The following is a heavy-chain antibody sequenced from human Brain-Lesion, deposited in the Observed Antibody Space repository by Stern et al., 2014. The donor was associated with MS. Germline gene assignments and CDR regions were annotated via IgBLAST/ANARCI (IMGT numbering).Heavy chain of an antibody. CDR1: GFTFSNYW. CDR3: ARGERWFDS. V-gene: IGHV3-74*02. J-gene: IGHJ5*01. Sequence: EVQLVESGGGLVQPGGSLRLSCAASGFTFSNYWMHWVRQAPGKGLVLVSRVNNDGRRTSYADSVKGRFPMSRDNAKNTLYLQMNSLRVEDTAIYYCARGERWFDSWGQGTLVTVSS. D-gene: IGHD3-10*01. CDR2: VNNDGRRT.